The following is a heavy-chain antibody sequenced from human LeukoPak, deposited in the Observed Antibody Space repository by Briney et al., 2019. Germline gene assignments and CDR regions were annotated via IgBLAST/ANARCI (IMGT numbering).Heavy chain of an antibody. CDR3: ARDQRGRYFDLSDAFDI. D-gene: IGHD3-9*01. V-gene: IGHV1-69*13. CDR2: IIPIFGTA. Sequence: GASVKVSCKASGGTFSSYAISWVRQAPGQGLEWMGGIIPIFGTANYAQKFQGRVTITADESTSTAYMELSSLRSEDTAVYYCARDQRGRYFDLSDAFDIWGQGTMVTVSS. J-gene: IGHJ3*02. CDR1: GGTFSSYA.